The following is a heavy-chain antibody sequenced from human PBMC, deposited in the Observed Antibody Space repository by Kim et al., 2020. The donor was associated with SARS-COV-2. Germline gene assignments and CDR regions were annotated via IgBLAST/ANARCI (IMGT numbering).Heavy chain of an antibody. D-gene: IGHD3-22*01. V-gene: IGHV4-59*01. CDR3: VGYYYDGSGYYFGMDV. J-gene: IGHJ6*02. Sequence: PSLKSRVTISVDTSKNQFALKLSSVAAADTAVYYCVGYYYDGSGYYFGMDVWGQGTTVTVSS.